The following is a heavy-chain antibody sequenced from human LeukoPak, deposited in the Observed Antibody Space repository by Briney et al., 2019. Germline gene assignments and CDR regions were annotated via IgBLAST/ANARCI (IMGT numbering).Heavy chain of an antibody. Sequence: SETLSLTRAVSGYSISSGYYWGCTRQPPGKGLEWIGSIYHSESTYYNPSLKRRVTLSLDTSKNQFSLKLGSVTAADTAVYYWARDVGYSSGWSQFDYWGQGTLVTVSS. CDR2: IYHSEST. D-gene: IGHD6-19*01. CDR1: GYSISSGYY. V-gene: IGHV4-38-2*02. CDR3: ARDVGYSSGWSQFDY. J-gene: IGHJ4*02.